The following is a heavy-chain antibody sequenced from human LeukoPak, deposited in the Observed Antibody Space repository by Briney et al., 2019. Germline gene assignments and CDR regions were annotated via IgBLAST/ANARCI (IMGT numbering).Heavy chain of an antibody. Sequence: SETLSLTCTVSGGSISSYYRSWIRQPAGKGLEWIGRIYTSGSTNYNPSLKSRVTISVDKSKNQFSLKLSSVPAADTAVYYCARDGIVVVPAAMRGYYYYMDVWGKGTTVTVSS. D-gene: IGHD2-2*01. CDR3: ARDGIVVVPAAMRGYYYYMDV. CDR1: GGSISSYY. J-gene: IGHJ6*03. CDR2: IYTSGST. V-gene: IGHV4-4*07.